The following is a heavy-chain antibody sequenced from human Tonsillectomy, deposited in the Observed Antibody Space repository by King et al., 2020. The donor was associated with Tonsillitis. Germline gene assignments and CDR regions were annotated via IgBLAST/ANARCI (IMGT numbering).Heavy chain of an antibody. J-gene: IGHJ4*02. D-gene: IGHD3-9*01. CDR3: VKDGKTYYEILTGYYFAY. Sequence: VQLVESGGGLVQPGGSLRLSCAASGFTFSNYVVTWVRQAPGKGLEWVSGISGNGDKTYYADSVKGRFTISRDNSKNTLYLQMNSLRAEDTARYYCVKDGKTYYEILTGYYFAYWGQGTLVTVSS. V-gene: IGHV3-23*04. CDR2: ISGNGDKT. CDR1: GFTFSNYV.